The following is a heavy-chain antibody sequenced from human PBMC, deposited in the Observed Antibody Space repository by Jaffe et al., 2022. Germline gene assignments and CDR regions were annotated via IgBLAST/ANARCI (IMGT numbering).Heavy chain of an antibody. V-gene: IGHV4-38-2*02. J-gene: IGHJ3*02. CDR3: ARDGPTFDI. CDR1: GYSISSGYY. CDR2: IYHSGST. Sequence: QVQLQESGPGLVKPSETLSLTCAVSGYSISSGYYWGWIRQPPGKGLEWIGSIYHSGSTYYNPSLKSRVTISVDTSKNQFSLKLSSVTAADTAVYYCARDGPTFDIWGQGTMVTVSS.